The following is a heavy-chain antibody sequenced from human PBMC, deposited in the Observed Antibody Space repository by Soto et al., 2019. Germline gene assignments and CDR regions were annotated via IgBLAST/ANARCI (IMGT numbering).Heavy chain of an antibody. CDR1: GASVTSGSSY. CDR3: ARSSSP. CDR2: ISYSGST. Sequence: PSETLSLTCSVSGASVTSGSSYWSWIRQPPGKGLEWIGYISYSGSTNYNPSLKSRVTISVDTTNNHFSLKLSSVTPADTAVYYCARSSSPWGQGTLVTVSS. D-gene: IGHD6-6*01. V-gene: IGHV4-61*01. J-gene: IGHJ5*02.